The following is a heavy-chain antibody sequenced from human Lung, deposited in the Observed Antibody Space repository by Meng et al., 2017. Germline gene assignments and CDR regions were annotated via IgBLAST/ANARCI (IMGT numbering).Heavy chain of an antibody. Sequence: QVQPQESGPGLGKPSGTLALTCAVSGGSITSSTWWSWVRQTPGKGLEWFGEIFHSGSTNYNPPLESRVTISVDKSKNQFSLKVYSVTAADTATYYCARFDISSSGRGDYWGQGILVTVFS. CDR3: ARFDISSSGRGDY. V-gene: IGHV4-4*02. D-gene: IGHD1-26*01. CDR1: GGSITSSTW. J-gene: IGHJ4*02. CDR2: IFHSGST.